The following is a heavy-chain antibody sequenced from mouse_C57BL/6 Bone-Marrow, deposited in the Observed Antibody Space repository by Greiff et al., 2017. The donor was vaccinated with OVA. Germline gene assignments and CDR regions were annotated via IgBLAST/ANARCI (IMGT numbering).Heavy chain of an antibody. CDR1: GYTFTDHT. D-gene: IGHD1-1*01. Sequence: VQLQQSDAELVKPGASVQISCKVSGYTFTDHTIHWMKQRPEQGLEGIGYIYPRDGSTKYNEKFKGKATLTADKSSSTAYMQLNSLTSEDSAVYFCAKILPPYAMDYWGQGTSVTVSS. CDR3: AKILPPYAMDY. J-gene: IGHJ4*01. V-gene: IGHV1-78*01. CDR2: IYPRDGST.